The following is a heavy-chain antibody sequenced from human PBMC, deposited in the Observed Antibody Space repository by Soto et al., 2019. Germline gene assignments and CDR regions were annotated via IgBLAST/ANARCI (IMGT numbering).Heavy chain of an antibody. CDR2: MNSDGSST. J-gene: IGHJ4*02. CDR1: GFSFSTYW. CDR3: AREYSSSRYFDY. V-gene: IGHV3-74*01. Sequence: PGGSLRLSCAASGFSFSTYWMHWVRQDPGKGLAWVSRMNSDGSSTSYADSVKGRFTISRDNAKNTLYLQMNSLRAEDTAVYYCAREYSSSRYFDYWGQGTLVTVSS. D-gene: IGHD6-6*01.